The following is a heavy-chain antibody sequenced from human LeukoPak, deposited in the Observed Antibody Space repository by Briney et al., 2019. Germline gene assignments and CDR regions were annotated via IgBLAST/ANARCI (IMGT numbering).Heavy chain of an antibody. CDR3: ARLGYDIFLYYMDV. Sequence: GGSLRLSCAASGFTFDDYGMSWVRQAPGKGLEWVSGINWNGGSTGYADSVKGRFTISRDNAKNSLYLQMNSLRAEDTALYYCARLGYDIFLYYMDVWGKGTTVTVSS. CDR2: INWNGGST. V-gene: IGHV3-20*04. J-gene: IGHJ6*03. CDR1: GFTFDDYG. D-gene: IGHD3-9*01.